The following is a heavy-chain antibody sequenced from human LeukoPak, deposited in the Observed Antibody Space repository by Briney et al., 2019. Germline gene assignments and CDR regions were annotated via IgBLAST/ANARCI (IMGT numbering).Heavy chain of an antibody. CDR3: ARSWVAYCGGDCYPDAEYFQH. J-gene: IGHJ1*01. V-gene: IGHV4-59*08. CDR1: GGSISSYY. D-gene: IGHD2-21*02. CDR2: IYYSGST. Sequence: SETLSLTCTVSGGSISSYYWSWIRQPPGKGLEWIGYIYYSGSTNYNPSLKSRDTISVDTSKNQFSLKLSSVTAADTAVYYCARSWVAYCGGDCYPDAEYFQHWGQGTLVTVSS.